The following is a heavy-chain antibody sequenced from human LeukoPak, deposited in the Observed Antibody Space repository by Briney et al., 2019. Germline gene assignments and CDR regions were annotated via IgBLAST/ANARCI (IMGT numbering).Heavy chain of an antibody. V-gene: IGHV1-69*06. CDR2: TIPIFGTA. CDR1: GYTFTGYY. CDR3: ARGFIAAAVLDY. J-gene: IGHJ4*02. Sequence: ASVKVSCKASGYTFTGYYMHWVRQAPGQGLEWMGGTIPIFGTANYAQKFQGRVTITADKSTSTAYMELSSLRSEDTAVYYCARGFIAAAVLDYWGQGTLVTVSS. D-gene: IGHD6-13*01.